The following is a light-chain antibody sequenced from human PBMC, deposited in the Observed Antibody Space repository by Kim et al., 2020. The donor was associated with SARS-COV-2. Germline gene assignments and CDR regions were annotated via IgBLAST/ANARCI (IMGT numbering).Light chain of an antibody. CDR3: CSYAGSSTFYV. CDR1: SSDVGSYNL. CDR2: EGS. Sequence: QSITISCTGTSSDVGSYNLVSWYQHHPGKAPKLMIYEGSEWPSGVANRFSGSKSGNTASLTISGLQAEDVADYYCCSYAGSSTFYVFGTGTKVTVL. V-gene: IGLV2-23*03. J-gene: IGLJ1*01.